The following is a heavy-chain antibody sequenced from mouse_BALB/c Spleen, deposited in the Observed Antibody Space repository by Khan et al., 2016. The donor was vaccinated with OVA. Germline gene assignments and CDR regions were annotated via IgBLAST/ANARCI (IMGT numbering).Heavy chain of an antibody. Sequence: EVQLQESGPGLVKPSQSLSLTCTVTGFSITSEYAWNWIRHFPGNILEWMGLINYSGNTNSHPSLKRRTSITIDTSKIQFFLQLNSVTADDTATYYCARKDYYDYDPFPYWGQGTLVTVSA. V-gene: IGHV3-2*02. CDR1: GFSITSEYA. D-gene: IGHD2-4*01. CDR2: INYSGNT. J-gene: IGHJ3*01. CDR3: ARKDYYDYDPFPY.